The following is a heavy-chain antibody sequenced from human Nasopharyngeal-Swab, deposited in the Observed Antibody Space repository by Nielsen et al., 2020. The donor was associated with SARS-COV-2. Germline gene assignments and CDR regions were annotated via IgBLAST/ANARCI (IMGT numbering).Heavy chain of an antibody. CDR2: ISYDGSNK. CDR1: GFTFSSYA. V-gene: IGHV3-30-3*01. CDR3: AREPVGDYAFDY. Sequence: GESLKISCAASGFTFSSYAMHWVRQAPGKGLEWVAVISYDGSNKYYADSVKGRFTISRDNSKNTLFLQMNSLGAEDTAVYYCAREPVGDYAFDYWGPGTLVTVSS. D-gene: IGHD4-17*01. J-gene: IGHJ4*02.